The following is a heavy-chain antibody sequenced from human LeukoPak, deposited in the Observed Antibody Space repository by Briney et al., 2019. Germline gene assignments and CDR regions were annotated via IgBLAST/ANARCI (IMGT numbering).Heavy chain of an antibody. D-gene: IGHD2-15*01. CDR2: VYYTDKT. Sequence: PSETLSLTCTVSNDSFSNYYWTWIRQSPGKALEWIGYVYYTDKTHYNPSLKSRVTISVDTSKNQFSLKLSPVTAADTAVYYCARGYSIRYYYYYYMDVWGKGTTVTVSS. CDR3: ARGYSIRYYYYYYMDV. J-gene: IGHJ6*03. CDR1: NDSFSNYY. V-gene: IGHV4-59*12.